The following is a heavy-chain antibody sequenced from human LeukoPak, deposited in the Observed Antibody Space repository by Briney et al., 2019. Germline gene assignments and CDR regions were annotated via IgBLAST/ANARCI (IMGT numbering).Heavy chain of an antibody. CDR3: ARVKRYNWNYVDY. J-gene: IGHJ4*02. Sequence: KPSETLSLTCAVYGGSFSGYYWSWIRQPPGKGLEWIGEINHSGSTNYNPSLKSRVTISVDTSKNQFSLKLSSVTAADTAVYYCARVKRYNWNYVDYWGQGTLVTVSS. CDR2: INHSGST. CDR1: GGSFSGYY. D-gene: IGHD1-20*01. V-gene: IGHV4-34*01.